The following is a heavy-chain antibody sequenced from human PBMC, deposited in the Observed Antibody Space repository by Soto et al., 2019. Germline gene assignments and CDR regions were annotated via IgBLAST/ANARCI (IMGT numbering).Heavy chain of an antibody. CDR3: APTARYCIGGSCSGGFDY. V-gene: IGHV1-69*02. Sequence: QVQLVQSGAEVKKPGSSVKVSCKASGGTFSSYTISWVRQAPGQGLEWMGRIIPILGIANYAQKFQGRVTSTADKSTSTASRELSSLRSEDTAVYYCAPTARYCIGGSCSGGFDYWGQGTLVTVSS. CDR1: GGTFSSYT. J-gene: IGHJ4*02. D-gene: IGHD2-15*01. CDR2: IIPILGIA.